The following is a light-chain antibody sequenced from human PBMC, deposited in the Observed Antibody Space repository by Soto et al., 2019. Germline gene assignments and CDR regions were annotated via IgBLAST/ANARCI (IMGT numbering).Light chain of an antibody. Sequence: QSVLTQPASVSGSPGQSITISCTGTSSDVGVYNYVSWYQQHPGKAPKLMIYEVSNRPSGVSNRFSGSKSGNTASLTISGLQAEDEADYYCNSYTSSSTPLYVFGTGTKVTVL. CDR2: EVS. J-gene: IGLJ1*01. CDR3: NSYTSSSTPLYV. CDR1: SSDVGVYNY. V-gene: IGLV2-14*01.